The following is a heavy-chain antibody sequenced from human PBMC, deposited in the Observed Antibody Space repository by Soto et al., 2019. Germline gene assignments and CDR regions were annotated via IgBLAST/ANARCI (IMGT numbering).Heavy chain of an antibody. CDR2: IIPIFGTA. CDR1: GGTFSSYA. V-gene: IGHV1-69*12. D-gene: IGHD6-19*01. CDR3: ARDTGEQYYFDY. Sequence: QVQLVQSGAEVKKPGSSVKVSCKASGGTFSSYAISWVRQAPGQGLEWMGGIIPIFGTANYAQKFQGRVTIXAXGTTSTAYMELSSLRSEDTAVYYCARDTGEQYYFDYWGQGTLVTVSS. J-gene: IGHJ4*02.